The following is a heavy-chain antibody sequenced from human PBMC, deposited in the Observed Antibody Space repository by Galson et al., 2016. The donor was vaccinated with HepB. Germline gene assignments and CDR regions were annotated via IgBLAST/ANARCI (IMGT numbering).Heavy chain of an antibody. CDR3: ARAPTKYHYYYYMDV. Sequence: SLRLSCAASEFTFSSYAMSWVRQAPGKGLEWVSAISGRAGSTNYADSVKGRFTISRDNSKNTLYLQMNSLRAEDTAVYYCARAPTKYHYYYYMDVWGKGTTVTVSS. V-gene: IGHV3-23*01. CDR1: EFTFSSYA. CDR2: ISGRAGST. J-gene: IGHJ6*03. D-gene: IGHD6-6*01.